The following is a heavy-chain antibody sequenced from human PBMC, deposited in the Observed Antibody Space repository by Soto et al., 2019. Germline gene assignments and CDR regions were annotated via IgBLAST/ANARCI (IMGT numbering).Heavy chain of an antibody. V-gene: IGHV3-15*01. CDR3: TTDHITMVRGVTYYYYYGMDV. CDR2: IKSKTDGGTT. Sequence: AGGSLRLSCAASGFTFSNAWMSWVRQAPGKGLEWVGRIKSKTDGGTTDYAAPVKGRFTISRDDSKNTLYLQMNSLKTEDTAVYYCTTDHITMVRGVTYYYYYGMDVWGQGTTVTVS. CDR1: GFTFSNAW. J-gene: IGHJ6*02. D-gene: IGHD3-10*01.